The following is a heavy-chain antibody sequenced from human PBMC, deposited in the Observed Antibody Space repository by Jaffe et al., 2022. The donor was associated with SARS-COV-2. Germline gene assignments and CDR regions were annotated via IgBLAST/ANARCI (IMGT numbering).Heavy chain of an antibody. CDR3: ARYTCPVARCYQVDY. Sequence: HVHLQESGPGLVKPSETLSLTCTVSGGSINNYYWSWVRQPPGKGLEWIGFIYSSGSTKYNPSLESRVTISVDTSKNQFSLKLSSVTAADTAVYYCARYTCPVARCYQVDYWGQGTLVTVSS. D-gene: IGHD2-8*01. CDR1: GGSINNYY. J-gene: IGHJ4*02. V-gene: IGHV4-59*01. CDR2: IYSSGST.